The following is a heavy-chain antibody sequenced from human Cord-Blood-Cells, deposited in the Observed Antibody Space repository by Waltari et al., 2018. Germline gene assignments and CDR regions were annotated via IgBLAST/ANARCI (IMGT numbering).Heavy chain of an antibody. CDR3: ARAYSNWFDP. CDR2: IYHSGST. Sequence: QVQLQESGPGLVKPSETLSLTCTVSGYSISSGYYWGWIRQPPGKGLGGIGSIYHSGSTYYNPSLKSRVTISVDTSKNQFSLKLSSVTAADTAVYYCARAYSNWFDPWGQGTLVTVSS. J-gene: IGHJ5*02. V-gene: IGHV4-38-2*02. D-gene: IGHD4-4*01. CDR1: GYSISSGYY.